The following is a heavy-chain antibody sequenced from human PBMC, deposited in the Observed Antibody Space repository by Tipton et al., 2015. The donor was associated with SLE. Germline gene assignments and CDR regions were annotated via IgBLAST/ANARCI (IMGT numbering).Heavy chain of an antibody. V-gene: IGHV3-11*01. D-gene: IGHD2-2*01. J-gene: IGHJ6*03. Sequence: SLRLSCTASGLTFSEYYMNWIRQAPGKGLEWVSYISSSGASVHYADSVRGRFTISRDNTDNSLYLQMNSLRVEDTAVYYCAREGCSSTSCYGYYYMDVWGKGTTVTVSS. CDR1: GLTFSEYY. CDR3: AREGCSSTSCYGYYYMDV. CDR2: ISSSGASV.